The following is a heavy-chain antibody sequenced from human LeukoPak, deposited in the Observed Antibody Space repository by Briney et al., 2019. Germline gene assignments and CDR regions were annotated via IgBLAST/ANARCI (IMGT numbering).Heavy chain of an antibody. D-gene: IGHD3-3*02. CDR3: ARAALARNYYYYMDV. J-gene: IGHJ6*03. CDR2: ISSSSSTI. CDR1: GFTFSSYS. Sequence: GGSLRLSCAASGFTFSSYSMNWVRQAPGKGLEWVSYISSSSSTIYYADSVKGRFTISRDNAKNSLYLQMNSLRAEDTAVYYCARAALARNYYYYMDVWGKGTTVIVSS. V-gene: IGHV3-48*01.